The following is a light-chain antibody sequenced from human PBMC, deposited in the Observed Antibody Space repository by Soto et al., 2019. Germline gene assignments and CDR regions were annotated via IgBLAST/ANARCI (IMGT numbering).Light chain of an antibody. Sequence: QSALTQPPSASGTPGQRVTISCSGSSSNIGSNYVYWYQQLPGTAPKLLIYRNNQRPSGVPDRFSGSKSGTSASLAISGLRSEDEAYYYCAAWDDSLSGHVVFGGGTKLTVL. CDR1: SSNIGSNY. J-gene: IGLJ2*01. V-gene: IGLV1-47*01. CDR2: RNN. CDR3: AAWDDSLSGHVV.